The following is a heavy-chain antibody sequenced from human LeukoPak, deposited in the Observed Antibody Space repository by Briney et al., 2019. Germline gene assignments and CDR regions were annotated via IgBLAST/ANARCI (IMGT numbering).Heavy chain of an antibody. J-gene: IGHJ2*01. CDR3: AKPYDYGGRGLDWYFDL. Sequence: QPGGSLRLSCAASGFTFSGYGMHWVRQAPGKGLEWVAVISYDGSNKYYADSVKGRFTISRDNSKNTLYLQMNSLRAEDTAVYYCAKPYDYGGRGLDWYFDLWGRGTLVTVSS. CDR2: ISYDGSNK. D-gene: IGHD4-23*01. CDR1: GFTFSGYG. V-gene: IGHV3-30*18.